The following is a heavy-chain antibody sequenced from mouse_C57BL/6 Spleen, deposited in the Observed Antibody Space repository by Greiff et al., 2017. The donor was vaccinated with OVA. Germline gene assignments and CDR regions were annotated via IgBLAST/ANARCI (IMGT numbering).Heavy chain of an antibody. Sequence: QVQLQQPGTELVKPGASVKLSCKASGYTFTSYWLHWVQQRPGQGLEWIGNINPSNGGTNYNEKFKSKATLTVDKSSSTAYMQLSSLTSEDSAVDYCARSPYLYAMDDWGKGTSGTVSS. CDR3: ARSPYLYAMDD. CDR1: GYTFTSYW. V-gene: IGHV1-53*01. D-gene: IGHD2-10*01. J-gene: IGHJ4*01. CDR2: INPSNGGT.